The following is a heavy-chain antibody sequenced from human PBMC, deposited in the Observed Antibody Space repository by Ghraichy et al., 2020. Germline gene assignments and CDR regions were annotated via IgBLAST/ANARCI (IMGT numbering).Heavy chain of an antibody. CDR1: GGSISSSSYY. V-gene: IGHV4-39*01. CDR3: ARQPYYYGSGSVDY. D-gene: IGHD3-10*01. CDR2: IYYSGST. Sequence: SETLSLTCTVSGGSISSSSYYWGWIRQPPGKGLEWIGSIYYSGSTYYNPSLKSRVTISVDTSKNQFSLKLSSVTAADTAVYYCARQPYYYGSGSVDYWGQGTLVTVSS. J-gene: IGHJ4*02.